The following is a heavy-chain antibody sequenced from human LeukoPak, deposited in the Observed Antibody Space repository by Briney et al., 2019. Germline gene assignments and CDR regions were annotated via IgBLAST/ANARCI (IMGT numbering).Heavy chain of an antibody. Sequence: GGSLRLSCAASGFTFSNYGMHWVRQAPGQGLEWVAVISSDGNGKNYADSVKGRFTMSRDNSRNTLSLRMNSLRAEDTAVYYCTKEVPGVVYFEYWGQGILVTVSS. J-gene: IGHJ4*02. D-gene: IGHD7-27*01. V-gene: IGHV3-30*18. CDR1: GFTFSNYG. CDR3: TKEVPGVVYFEY. CDR2: ISSDGNGK.